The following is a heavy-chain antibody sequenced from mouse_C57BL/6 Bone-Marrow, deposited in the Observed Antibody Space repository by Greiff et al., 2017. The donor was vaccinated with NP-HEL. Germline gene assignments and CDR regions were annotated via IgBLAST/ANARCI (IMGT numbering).Heavy chain of an antibody. V-gene: IGHV5-6*01. CDR2: ISSGGSYT. J-gene: IGHJ3*01. CDR3: ASAYYSNYVGFAY. CDR1: GFTFSSYG. Sequence: EVKVVESGGDLVKPGGSLKLSCAASGFTFSSYGMSWVRQTPDKRLEWVATISSGGSYTYYPDSVKGRFTISRDNAKNTLYLQMSSLKSEDTAMYYCASAYYSNYVGFAYWGQGTLVTVSA. D-gene: IGHD2-5*01.